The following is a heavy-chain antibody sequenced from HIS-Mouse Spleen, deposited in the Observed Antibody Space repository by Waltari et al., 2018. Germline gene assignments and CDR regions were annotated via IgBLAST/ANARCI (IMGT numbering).Heavy chain of an antibody. Sequence: QVQLVQSGAEVKKPGASVKVSCKASGYTFTGYYMHWVRQAPGQGLEWSEWSNPSSVATNSAQTFQGRVTMTRDTSISTAYMELSRLRSDDTAVYYCAREIPYSSSWYDWYFDLWGRGTLVTVSS. CDR1: GYTFTGYY. D-gene: IGHD6-13*01. V-gene: IGHV1-2*02. CDR3: AREIPYSSSWYDWYFDL. J-gene: IGHJ2*01. CDR2: SNPSSVAT.